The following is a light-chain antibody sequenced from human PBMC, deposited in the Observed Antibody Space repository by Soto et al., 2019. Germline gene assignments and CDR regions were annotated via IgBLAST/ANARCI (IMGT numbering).Light chain of an antibody. V-gene: IGLV1-47*02. CDR3: APWDDSLSGYI. Sequence: QSALTQPPSASGTPGQRVTISCSGSSSNIGSNYVYWYQQLPGTAPKLLIYSNTQRPSGFPDRFSVSKSGTSASLAIGGLRSEDEADYYCAPWDDSLSGYIFGTGTQPPS. CDR2: SNT. J-gene: IGLJ1*01. CDR1: SSNIGSNY.